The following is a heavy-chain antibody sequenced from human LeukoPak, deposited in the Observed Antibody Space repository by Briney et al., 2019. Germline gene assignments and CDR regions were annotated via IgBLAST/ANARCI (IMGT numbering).Heavy chain of an antibody. V-gene: IGHV4-59*01. J-gene: IGHJ4*02. CDR1: GGSFSGYY. CDR3: AGRSHFDYFDY. Sequence: SETLSLTCAVYGGSFSGYYWSWIRQPPGKGLEWIGYIFYSGSTNYNPSLKSRVTISVDTSKNQFSLKLTSVTAADTAVYYCAGRSHFDYFDYWGQGTLVTVSS. D-gene: IGHD3-3*02. CDR2: IFYSGST.